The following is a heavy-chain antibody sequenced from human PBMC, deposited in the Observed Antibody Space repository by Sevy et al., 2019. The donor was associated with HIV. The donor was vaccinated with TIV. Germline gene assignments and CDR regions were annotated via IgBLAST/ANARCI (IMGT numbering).Heavy chain of an antibody. Sequence: ASVKVSCKASGGTFSSFAISWVRQAPGQGLEWRGGIVPNFGTANYAQKFQGRVTITADKSTCKAYMELCSLRSGETAVYYSAREEIAVAGTGDAFDIWGQGTRVSVSS. J-gene: IGHJ3*02. CDR2: IVPNFGTA. V-gene: IGHV1-69*06. CDR3: AREEIAVAGTGDAFDI. D-gene: IGHD6-19*01. CDR1: GGTFSSFA.